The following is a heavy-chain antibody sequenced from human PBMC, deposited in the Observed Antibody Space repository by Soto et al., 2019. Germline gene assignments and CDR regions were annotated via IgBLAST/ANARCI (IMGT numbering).Heavy chain of an antibody. J-gene: IGHJ4*02. CDR2: IYYSGST. D-gene: IGHD1-1*01. V-gene: IGHV4-59*08. Sequence: SETLSLTCTVSGGSISSYYWRWIRQPPGKGLEWIGYIYYSGSTNYNPSLKSRVTISVDTSKNQCSLKLSSVTAADTAVYYCARRYGYSFDYWGQGTLVTVSS. CDR3: ARRYGYSFDY. CDR1: GGSISSYY.